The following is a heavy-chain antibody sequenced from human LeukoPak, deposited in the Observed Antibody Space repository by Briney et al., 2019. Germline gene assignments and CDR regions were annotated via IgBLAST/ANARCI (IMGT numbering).Heavy chain of an antibody. CDR2: ISSSGGNM. Sequence: NAGGSLRLSCAASGFPVSDDYMSWIRQAPGKGLEWVSYISSSGGNMYYAGSVKGRFTISRDNAKNSLYLQMNSLRAEDTAVYYCGRDGSGSPDYWGQGTLVTVSS. CDR3: GRDGSGSPDY. V-gene: IGHV3-11*01. D-gene: IGHD5-12*01. J-gene: IGHJ4*02. CDR1: GFPVSDDY.